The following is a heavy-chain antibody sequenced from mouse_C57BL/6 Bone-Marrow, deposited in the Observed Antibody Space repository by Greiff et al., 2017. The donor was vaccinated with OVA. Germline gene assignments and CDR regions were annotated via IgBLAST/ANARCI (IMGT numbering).Heavy chain of an antibody. Sequence: QVQLQQPGAELVKPGASVKLSCKASGYTFTSYWMHWVKQRPGQGLEWIGMIHPNSGSTNYNEKFKSKATLTVDKSSSTAYMQLSSLTSEDSAVYYCARWSTTRYFDVWGTGTTVTVSS. CDR1: GYTFTSYW. V-gene: IGHV1-64*01. CDR3: ARWSTTRYFDV. J-gene: IGHJ1*03. D-gene: IGHD1-1*01. CDR2: IHPNSGST.